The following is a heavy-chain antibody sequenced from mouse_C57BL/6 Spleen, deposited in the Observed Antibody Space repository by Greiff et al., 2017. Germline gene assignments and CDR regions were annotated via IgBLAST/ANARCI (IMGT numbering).Heavy chain of an antibody. CDR3: AREGNYNFDY. CDR2: INPGSGGT. J-gene: IGHJ2*01. D-gene: IGHD2-1*01. Sequence: VQLVESGAELVRPGTSVKVSCKASGYAFTNYLIEWVKQRPGQGLEWIGVINPGSGGTNYNEKFKGKATLTADKSSSTAYMQLSSLTSEDSAVYFCAREGNYNFDYWGQGTTLTVSS. V-gene: IGHV1-54*01. CDR1: GYAFTNYL.